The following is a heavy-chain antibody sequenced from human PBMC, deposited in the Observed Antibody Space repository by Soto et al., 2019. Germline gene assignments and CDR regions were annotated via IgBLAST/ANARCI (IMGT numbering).Heavy chain of an antibody. J-gene: IGHJ4*01. CDR3: ARYSGSFDY. CDR2: IHYSGGS. D-gene: IGHD1-26*01. Sequence: PSETLSLTCTVSGGSINSYYWSWIRQPPGKGLEWIGYIHYSGGSSYNPSLKSRVTLSVDTSKNQFSLRLSSVTAADTAVYYCARYSGSFDYWGHGILVTVS. V-gene: IGHV4-59*01. CDR1: GGSINSYY.